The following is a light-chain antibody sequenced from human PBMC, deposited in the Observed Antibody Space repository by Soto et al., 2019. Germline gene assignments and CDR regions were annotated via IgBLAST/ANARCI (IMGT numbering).Light chain of an antibody. CDR3: QHYNSYSEA. J-gene: IGKJ1*01. V-gene: IGKV1-5*03. Sequence: DIQMPQSPSTLSSSVGGRVTITCGASQSISSWLAWYQQKPGKAPKLLIYKASSLESGVPSRFSGSGSGTEFTLTISSLQPDDFATYYCQHYNSYSEAFGQGTKVDIK. CDR1: QSISSW. CDR2: KAS.